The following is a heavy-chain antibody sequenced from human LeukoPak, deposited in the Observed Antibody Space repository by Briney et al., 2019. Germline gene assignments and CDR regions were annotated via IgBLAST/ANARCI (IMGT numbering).Heavy chain of an antibody. CDR2: IYYSRST. CDR1: GGSISSYY. D-gene: IGHD6-13*01. CDR3: ASEPRYSSSWYRRYYFDY. J-gene: IGHJ4*02. V-gene: IGHV4-59*12. Sequence: SETLSLTCTVSGGSISSYYWSWIRQPPGKGLEWIGYIYYSRSTYYNPSLKSRVTISVDTSKNQFSLKLSSVTAADTAVYYCASEPRYSSSWYRRYYFDYWGQGTLVTVSS.